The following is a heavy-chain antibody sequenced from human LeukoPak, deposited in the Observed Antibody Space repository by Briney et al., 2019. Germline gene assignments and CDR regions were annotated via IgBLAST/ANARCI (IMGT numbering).Heavy chain of an antibody. D-gene: IGHD4-17*01. CDR1: GLTFSSYG. V-gene: IGHV3-30*18. Sequence: GGSLRLSCAASGLTFSSYGMHWVRQAPGKGLEWVAVISYDGSNKYYADSVKGRFTISRDNSKNTLYLQMNSLRAEDTAVYYCAKGLYGDYRLFDYWGQGTLVTVSS. CDR3: AKGLYGDYRLFDY. CDR2: ISYDGSNK. J-gene: IGHJ4*02.